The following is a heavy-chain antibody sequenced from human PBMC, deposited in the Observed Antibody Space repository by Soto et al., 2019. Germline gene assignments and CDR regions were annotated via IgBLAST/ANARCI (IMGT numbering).Heavy chain of an antibody. V-gene: IGHV4-34*12. CDR3: APVRGFDKLFIL. CDR1: GESVNNFF. J-gene: IGHJ4*02. D-gene: IGHD3-10*02. CDR2: IIRGGGT. Sequence: TSETLSLTCAVYGESVNNFFWSWIRQPPGKGLEWIGEIIRGGGTNYNPSLKGRVTISIDTSKNQFSLNLTSVTAADTAVYYCAPVRGFDKLFILWGQGTPVTVSS.